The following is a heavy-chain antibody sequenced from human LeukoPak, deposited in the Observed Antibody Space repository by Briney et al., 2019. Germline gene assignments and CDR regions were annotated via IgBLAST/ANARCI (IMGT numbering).Heavy chain of an antibody. Sequence: SETLSLTCTVSGGSISTYYWSWIRQSAGKGLEWIGRIHTSGSTDYNPSLRSRVTMSVDTSKNQFSLKLSSVTAADTAVYYCARVGVGFWSGYYPPNWFDPWGQGTLVTVSS. J-gene: IGHJ5*02. CDR2: IHTSGST. CDR3: ARVGVGFWSGYYPPNWFDP. V-gene: IGHV4-4*07. CDR1: GGSISTYY. D-gene: IGHD3-3*01.